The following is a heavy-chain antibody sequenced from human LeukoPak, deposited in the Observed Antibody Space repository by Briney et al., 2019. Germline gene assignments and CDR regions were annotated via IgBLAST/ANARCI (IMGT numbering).Heavy chain of an antibody. CDR3: ARQRYDFWSGYLDY. J-gene: IGHJ4*02. CDR1: GGSISSFY. V-gene: IGHV4-59*08. Sequence: PSETLSLTCTVSGGSISSFYWNWIRQPPGKGLEWVGYVFYSGNTNYNPSLKSRVTISVDTSKNQFSLKLSSVTAADTAVYYCARQRYDFWSGYLDYWGQGTLVTVSS. D-gene: IGHD3-3*01. CDR2: VFYSGNT.